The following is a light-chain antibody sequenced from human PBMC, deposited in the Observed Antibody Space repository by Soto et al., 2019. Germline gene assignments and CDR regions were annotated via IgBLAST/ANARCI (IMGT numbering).Light chain of an antibody. J-gene: IGKJ1*01. CDR3: QQSYSNLWT. V-gene: IGKV1-5*01. Sequence: DIQMTQSPSTLSASVGDRVTITCRASQSISSWLAWYQQKPGKAPKVLIYDASSLESGVPSRFSGSGSGTDFTLTISSLQPEDFATYYCQQSYSNLWTFGQGTKVDIK. CDR2: DAS. CDR1: QSISSW.